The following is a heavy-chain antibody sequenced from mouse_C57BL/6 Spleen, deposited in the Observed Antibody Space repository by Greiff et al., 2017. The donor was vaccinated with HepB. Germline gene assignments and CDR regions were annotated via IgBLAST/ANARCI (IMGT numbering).Heavy chain of an antibody. V-gene: IGHV1-76*01. D-gene: IGHD2-4*01. CDR2: IYPGSGNT. CDR1: GYTFTDYY. J-gene: IGHJ1*03. Sequence: QVQLQQSGAELVRPGASVKLSCKASGYTFTDYYINWVKQRPGQGLEWIARIYPGSGNTYYNEKFKGKATLTAEKSSSTAYMQLSSLTSEDSAVYFCARSEDYDVGYFDVWGTGTTVTVSS. CDR3: ARSEDYDVGYFDV.